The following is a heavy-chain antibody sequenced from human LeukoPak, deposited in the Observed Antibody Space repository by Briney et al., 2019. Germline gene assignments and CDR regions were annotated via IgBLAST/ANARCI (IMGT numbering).Heavy chain of an antibody. CDR1: GYTFTSYG. Sequence: ASVKVSCKASGYTFTSYGISWVRQAPGQGFEWMGWISAYNGNTNYAQKLQGRVTMTTDTSTSTAYMELRSLRSDDTAVYYCAIHIRGYQLLNGLDYWGQGTLVTVSS. CDR3: AIHIRGYQLLNGLDY. D-gene: IGHD2-2*01. J-gene: IGHJ4*02. V-gene: IGHV1-18*01. CDR2: ISAYNGNT.